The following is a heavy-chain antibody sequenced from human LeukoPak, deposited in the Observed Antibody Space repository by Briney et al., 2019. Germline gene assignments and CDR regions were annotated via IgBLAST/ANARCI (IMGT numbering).Heavy chain of an antibody. J-gene: IGHJ4*02. V-gene: IGHV3-15*07. Sequence: GGSLRLSCATSGFTFSNAWMNWVRQAPGKGLEWVGRIRSNSDGGTIDYAAPVKGRFALSRDDSKNTLYLQMNSLQTEDTAVYYCARDGDYVYFDYWGQGTLVTVSS. D-gene: IGHD4-17*01. CDR1: GFTFSNAW. CDR2: IRSNSDGGTI. CDR3: ARDGDYVYFDY.